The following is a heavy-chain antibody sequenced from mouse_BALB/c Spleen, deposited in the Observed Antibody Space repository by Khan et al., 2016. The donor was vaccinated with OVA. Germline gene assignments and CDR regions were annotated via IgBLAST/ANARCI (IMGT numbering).Heavy chain of an antibody. Sequence: QVQLKQSGAELVRPGASVKLSCKTSGYIFTSYWIHWVKQRSGQGLEWIARIYPGTGSTYYNEKFKGKATLTADKSSSTVYMQLSSLTSEDSVDYFWARGGDTNHAVDYWGQGTSVTVSS. CDR1: GYIFTSYW. V-gene: IGHV1S132*01. D-gene: IGHD1-1*01. CDR3: ARGGDTNHAVDY. J-gene: IGHJ4*01. CDR2: IYPGTGST.